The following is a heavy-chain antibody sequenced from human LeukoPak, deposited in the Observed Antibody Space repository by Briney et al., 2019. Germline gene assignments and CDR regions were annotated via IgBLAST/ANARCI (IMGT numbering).Heavy chain of an antibody. Sequence: PGGSLRLSCAASGFTFNRYEMNWVRQAPGKGLEWVSYISGSGSTIYYAGSVKGRFTISRDNAKNSLYLQMNSLRAEDTAVYYCARGDGGYYYGMDVWGRGTTVTVSS. CDR3: ARGDGGYYYGMDV. J-gene: IGHJ6*02. V-gene: IGHV3-48*03. CDR1: GFTFNRYE. CDR2: ISGSGSTI. D-gene: IGHD5-24*01.